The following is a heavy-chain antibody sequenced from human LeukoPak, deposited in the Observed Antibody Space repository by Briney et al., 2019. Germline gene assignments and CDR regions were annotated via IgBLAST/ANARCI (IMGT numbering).Heavy chain of an antibody. CDR2: IYYSGST. V-gene: IGHV4-59*08. Sequence: PSETLSLTCTVSGGSISSYYWSWIRQPPGKGLEWIGYIYYSGSTNYNPPLKSRVTISVDTSKNQFSLKLSSVTAADTAVYYCASYYDSSGYIDYWGQGTLVTVSS. J-gene: IGHJ4*02. CDR1: GGSISSYY. D-gene: IGHD3-22*01. CDR3: ASYYDSSGYIDY.